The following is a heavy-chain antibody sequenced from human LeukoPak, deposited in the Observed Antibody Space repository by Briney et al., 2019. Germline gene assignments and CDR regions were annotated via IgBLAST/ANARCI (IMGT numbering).Heavy chain of an antibody. D-gene: IGHD1-26*01. CDR2: ISSSSSYI. Sequence: GGSLRLSCAASGFTFSSYSMNWVRQAPGKGLEWVSSISSSSSYIYYADSVKGRLTISRDNAKNSLYLQMNSLRAEDTAVYYCARDCRDKELPYSDYWGQGTLVTASS. CDR3: ARDCRDKELPYSDY. J-gene: IGHJ4*02. CDR1: GFTFSSYS. V-gene: IGHV3-21*01.